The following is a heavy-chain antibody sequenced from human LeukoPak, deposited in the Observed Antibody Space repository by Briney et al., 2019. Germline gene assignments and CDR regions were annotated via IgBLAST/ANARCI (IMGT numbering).Heavy chain of an antibody. Sequence: SETLSLTCTVSGGSIRSYFWSWIRQPPGKGLEWIAYIDYSGSTNYNPSLKSRVTISVDTSKNQFSLKLSSVTAADTAVYYCARSSKRYFYMDVWGKGTTVTVSS. V-gene: IGHV4-59*01. D-gene: IGHD3-9*01. CDR3: ARSSKRYFYMDV. CDR2: IDYSGST. J-gene: IGHJ6*03. CDR1: GGSIRSYF.